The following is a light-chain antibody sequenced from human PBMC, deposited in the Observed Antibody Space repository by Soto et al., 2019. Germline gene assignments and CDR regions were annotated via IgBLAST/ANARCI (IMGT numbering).Light chain of an antibody. CDR1: QSVSSNY. J-gene: IGKJ1*01. V-gene: IGKV3-20*01. Sequence: EIVLTQSPGTLSLSPGERATLSCRASQSVSSNYLAWYQQSPGQAPRLLIYGASSRATGIPDRFSGSGSGTDFSLTISRLEPEDFAVYYCQQYGDSPVTFGQGTKVEIK. CDR2: GAS. CDR3: QQYGDSPVT.